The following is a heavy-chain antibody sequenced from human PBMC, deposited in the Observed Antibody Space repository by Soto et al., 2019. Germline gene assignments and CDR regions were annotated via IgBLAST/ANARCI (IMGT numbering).Heavy chain of an antibody. J-gene: IGHJ4*02. CDR1: GGSISSYY. D-gene: IGHD1-26*01. V-gene: IGHV4-59*01. CDR3: AGKWEGNFDY. Sequence: SETLSLTCTVSGGSISSYYWSWIRQPPGKGLEWIGYIYYSGSTNYNPSLKSRVTISVDTSKNQFSLKLSSVTAADTAVYYCAGKWEGNFDYWGQGTLVTVS. CDR2: IYYSGST.